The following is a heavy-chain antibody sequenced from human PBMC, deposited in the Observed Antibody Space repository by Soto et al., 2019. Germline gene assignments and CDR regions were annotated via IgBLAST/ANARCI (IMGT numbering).Heavy chain of an antibody. D-gene: IGHD2-2*01. V-gene: IGHV4-59*01. Sequence: SETLSLTCTVSGGSISSYYWSWIRQPPGKGLGWIGYIYYSGSTNYNPSLKSRVTISVDTSKNQFSLKLSSVTAADTAVYYCARHPAATDAFDIWGQGTMVTVSS. J-gene: IGHJ3*02. CDR3: ARHPAATDAFDI. CDR2: IYYSGST. CDR1: GGSISSYY.